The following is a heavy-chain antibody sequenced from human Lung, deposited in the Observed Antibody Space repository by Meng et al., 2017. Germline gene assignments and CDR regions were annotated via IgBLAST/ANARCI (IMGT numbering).Heavy chain of an antibody. CDR3: ARGPTTMAHDFDY. CDR2: INHSGST. J-gene: IGHJ4*02. Sequence: VQRPQWVGGLLEASETLSPTCLVSGGSFRDYYWSWIRQPPGKGLEWIGEINHSGSTNYNPSLESRATISVDTSQNNLSLKLSSVTAADSAVYYCARGPTTMAHDFDYWGQGTLVTVSS. CDR1: GGSFRDYY. D-gene: IGHD4-11*01. V-gene: IGHV4-34*01.